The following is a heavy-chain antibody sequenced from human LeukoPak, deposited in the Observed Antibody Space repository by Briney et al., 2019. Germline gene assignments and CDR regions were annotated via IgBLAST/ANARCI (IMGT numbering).Heavy chain of an antibody. Sequence: ASVKVSCKASGYTFSDHYIYWVRQAPGQGLEWMGWINPNSGDTQYSQKFQGWVTMTRDTSISTAYMEVSRLKSDDTAVYYCAKGRDGYNYGYFDYWGQGTLVTVSS. D-gene: IGHD5-24*01. V-gene: IGHV1-2*04. J-gene: IGHJ4*02. CDR3: AKGRDGYNYGYFDY. CDR1: GYTFSDHY. CDR2: INPNSGDT.